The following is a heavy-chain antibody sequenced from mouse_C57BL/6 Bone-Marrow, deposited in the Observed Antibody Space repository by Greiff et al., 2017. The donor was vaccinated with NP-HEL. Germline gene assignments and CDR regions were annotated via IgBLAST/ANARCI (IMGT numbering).Heavy chain of an antibody. CDR1: GFTFSDYY. J-gene: IGHJ4*01. V-gene: IGHV5-16*01. CDR2: INYDGSST. Sequence: MLVESEGGVVQPGSSMKLSCTTSGFTFSDYYMAWVRQVPEKGLDWVANINYDGSSTYYLDSLKSRFIISRDNAKNILYLQMSSLKSEDTATYYCAREGGLRRRTYAMDYWGQGTSVTVSS. CDR3: AREGGLRRRTYAMDY. D-gene: IGHD2-4*01.